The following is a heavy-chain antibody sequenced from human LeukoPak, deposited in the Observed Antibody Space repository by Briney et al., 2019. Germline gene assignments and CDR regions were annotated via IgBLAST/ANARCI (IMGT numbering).Heavy chain of an antibody. Sequence: GSLRLSCAASGFTFSSYSMNWVRQAPGKGLEWVSYISSSSSTIYYADSVKGRFTISRDNAKNSLYLQMNSLRDEDTAVYYCARDVPVYNWNDAFDYWGQGTLVTVSS. J-gene: IGHJ4*02. CDR2: ISSSSSTI. CDR1: GFTFSSYS. CDR3: ARDVPVYNWNDAFDY. D-gene: IGHD1-1*01. V-gene: IGHV3-48*02.